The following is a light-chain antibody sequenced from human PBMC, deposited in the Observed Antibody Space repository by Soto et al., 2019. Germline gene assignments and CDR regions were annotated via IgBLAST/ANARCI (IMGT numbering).Light chain of an antibody. CDR3: QQYESGWT. CDR2: KAS. J-gene: IGKJ1*01. Sequence: DIQMTQSPSTLSASVGDRITITCRASQSISSWLAWYQQKPGKAPNLLIYKASSSESGVPSRFSGSGSGTEITLNISSLQLDDSATYYCQQYESGWTFGQGTKVEIK. CDR1: QSISSW. V-gene: IGKV1-5*03.